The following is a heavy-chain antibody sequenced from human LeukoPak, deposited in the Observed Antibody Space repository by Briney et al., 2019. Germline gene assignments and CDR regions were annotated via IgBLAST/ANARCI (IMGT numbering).Heavy chain of an antibody. CDR2: IKSKTDGGTT. CDR3: TTDLYGSGSSYYFDY. J-gene: IGHJ4*02. CDR1: GFTFSNAW. D-gene: IGHD3-10*01. Sequence: GGSLRLSCAASGFTFSNAWMSWGRQAPGKGLEWVGRIKSKTDGGTTDYAAPVKGRFTISRDDSKNTLYLQMNSLKTEDTAVYYCTTDLYGSGSSYYFDYWGQGTLVTVSS. V-gene: IGHV3-15*01.